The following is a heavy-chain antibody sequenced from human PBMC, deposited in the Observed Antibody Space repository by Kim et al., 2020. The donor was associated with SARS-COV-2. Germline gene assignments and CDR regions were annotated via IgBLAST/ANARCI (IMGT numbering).Heavy chain of an antibody. Sequence: GGSLRLSCAASGFTFNDYAMHWVRQAPGNGLEWVSGISWNSGSIGYADSVKGRFTISRDNAKNSLFLQMNSLRAEDTALYYCAKAGYYDYVWGSYRNDYYSYYGMDVWGQGTTVTVSS. CDR2: ISWNSGSI. CDR3: AKAGYYDYVWGSYRNDYYSYYGMDV. J-gene: IGHJ6*02. CDR1: GFTFNDYA. D-gene: IGHD3-16*02. V-gene: IGHV3-9*01.